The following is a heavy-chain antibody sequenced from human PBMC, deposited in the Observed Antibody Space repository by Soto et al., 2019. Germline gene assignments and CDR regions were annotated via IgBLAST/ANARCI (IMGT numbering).Heavy chain of an antibody. J-gene: IGHJ4*02. V-gene: IGHV4-30-2*01. Sequence: QLQLQESGSGLVKPSQTLSLTCAVSGGSISSGGYSWSWIRQPPRKGLEWIGYISHSGSTYYNPSLLSRVIRSVDTSKSRCPRKRSSVTAAATAVYYCARQSREHLACDYCGQGTL. CDR2: ISHSGST. CDR1: GGSISSGGYS. D-gene: IGHD1-26*01. CDR3: ARQSREHLACDY.